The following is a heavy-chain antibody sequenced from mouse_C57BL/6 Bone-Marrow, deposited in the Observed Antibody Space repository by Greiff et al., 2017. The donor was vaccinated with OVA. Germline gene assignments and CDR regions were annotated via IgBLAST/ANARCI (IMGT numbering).Heavy chain of an antibody. J-gene: IGHJ2*01. Sequence: FVPPSTPLTLSPHASPPPPSAYHTAWVRQVPEKGLEWVANINYDGSSTYYLDSLKSRFIISRDNAKNILYLQMSSLKSEDTATYYCARDLGNWDFDYWGQGTTLTVSS. CDR2: INYDGSST. CDR1: PPPPSAYH. D-gene: IGHD4-1*01. CDR3: ARDLGNWDFDY. V-gene: IGHV5-16*01.